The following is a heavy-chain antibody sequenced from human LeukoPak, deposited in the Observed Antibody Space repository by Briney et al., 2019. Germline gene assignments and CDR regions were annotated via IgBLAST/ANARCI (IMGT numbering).Heavy chain of an antibody. CDR2: ISYDGSNK. CDR1: GFTFSSYA. J-gene: IGHJ5*02. CDR3: ARDPQWLRMSSWFDP. Sequence: GGSLRLSCAAPGFTFSSYAMHWVRQAPGKGLEWVAVISYDGSNKYYADSVKGRFTISRDNSKNTLYLQMNSLRAEDTAVYYCARDPQWLRMSSWFDPWGQGTLVTVSS. V-gene: IGHV3-30*04. D-gene: IGHD5-12*01.